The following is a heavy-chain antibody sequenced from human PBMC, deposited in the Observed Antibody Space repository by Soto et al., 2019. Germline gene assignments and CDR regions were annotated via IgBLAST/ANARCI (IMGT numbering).Heavy chain of an antibody. J-gene: IGHJ4*02. Sequence: QVQLQQSGAGLLKPSESLSLTCAVYGGSFSGYSWTWIRQPPGTGLEWIGEINHSGSTNYNPSLKSRVTISVDTYKYQFSLKLTSVTAADTAVYYCARDKITGLFDYWGQGALVTVSS. V-gene: IGHV4-34*01. D-gene: IGHD2-8*02. CDR2: INHSGST. CDR1: GGSFSGYS. CDR3: ARDKITGLFDY.